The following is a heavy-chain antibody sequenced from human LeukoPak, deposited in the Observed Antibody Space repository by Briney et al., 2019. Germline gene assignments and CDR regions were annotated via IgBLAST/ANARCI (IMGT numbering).Heavy chain of an antibody. D-gene: IGHD4-11*01. CDR2: IYPRDGST. J-gene: IGHJ6*02. V-gene: IGHV1-46*01. Sequence: ASVKVSCKASGYTFTSNYIHWVRQAPGQGLEWMGMIYPRDGSTSYAQKFQGRVTVTRDTSTSTVHMELSGLRSEDTAVYYCARHMTTLYYYYGMDVWGQGTTVTVSS. CDR3: ARHMTTLYYYYGMDV. CDR1: GYTFTSNY.